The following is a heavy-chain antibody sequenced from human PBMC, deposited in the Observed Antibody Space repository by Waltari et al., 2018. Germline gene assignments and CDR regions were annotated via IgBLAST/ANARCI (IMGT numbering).Heavy chain of an antibody. CDR1: GFPFSSYS. D-gene: IGHD6-13*01. J-gene: IGHJ3*02. Sequence: EVQLVESGGGLVQPGGSLRLSCAASGFPFSSYSMNWVRQAPGKGLEWVSYISSSSSTIYYADSVKGRFTISRDNAKNSLYLQMNSLRAEDTAVYYCASRAGTDAFDIWGQGTMVTVSS. CDR2: ISSSSSTI. CDR3: ASRAGTDAFDI. V-gene: IGHV3-48*01.